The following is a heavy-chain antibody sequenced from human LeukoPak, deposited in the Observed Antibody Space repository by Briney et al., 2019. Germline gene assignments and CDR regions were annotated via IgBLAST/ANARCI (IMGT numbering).Heavy chain of an antibody. J-gene: IGHJ4*02. CDR3: TQNLVAAAGDH. CDR2: IKPDGSVG. Sequence: PGGSLRLSCAASGFTFSSYWMTWVRQAPGKGLEWVANIKPDGSVGYYVDSVRGRFIISRDNAGNSLYLQMNSLRVEDTVVYYCTQNLVAAAGDHWGQGTLLIVSS. CDR1: GFTFSSYW. V-gene: IGHV3-7*01. D-gene: IGHD6-13*01.